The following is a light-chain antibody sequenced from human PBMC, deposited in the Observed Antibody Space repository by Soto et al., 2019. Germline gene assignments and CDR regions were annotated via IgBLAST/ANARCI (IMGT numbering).Light chain of an antibody. CDR1: RTDVGGYNY. CDR2: DVS. J-gene: IGLJ1*01. V-gene: IGLV2-14*01. CDR3: SSYTSSSTLYV. Sequence: QSVLTQPASVFGSPGQSIAISCTGVRTDVGGYNYVSWYQQHPGKAPKLMIYDVSNRPSGVSNRFSGSKSGNTASLTISGLQAEDEADYYCSSYTSSSTLYVFGTGTKVTVL.